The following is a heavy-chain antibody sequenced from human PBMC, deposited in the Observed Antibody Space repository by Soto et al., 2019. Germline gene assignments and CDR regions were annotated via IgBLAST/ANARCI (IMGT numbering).Heavy chain of an antibody. V-gene: IGHV3-66*01. Sequence: EVQLVESGGGLVQPGGSLRLSCTASGFIVSDTYVNWVRQAPGKGLEWVSVISNRGDTHYADSVRGRFSLSRDISDNTLLLQMNNLRGKDTAFNYWARAPRYGRDVSCSITGDAYDIWGQGTMVTVSS. J-gene: IGHJ3*02. CDR3: ARAPRYGRDVSCSITGDAYDI. D-gene: IGHD2-21*01. CDR2: ISNRGDT. CDR1: GFIVSDTY.